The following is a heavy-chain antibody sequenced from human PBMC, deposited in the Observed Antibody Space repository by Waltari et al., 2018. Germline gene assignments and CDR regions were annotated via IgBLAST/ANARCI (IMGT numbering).Heavy chain of an antibody. J-gene: IGHJ4*02. CDR1: GYTFTSYA. CDR3: ARASTGFPEYFDY. CDR2: INAGNGNT. D-gene: IGHD6-6*01. Sequence: QVQLVQSGAEVKKPGASVKVSCKASGYTFTSYAMHWVRQAPGQRLEWMGWINAGNGNTKDSQEFQGRVTITRDTSASTAYMELSSLRSEDMAVYYCARASTGFPEYFDYWGQGTLVTVSS. V-gene: IGHV1-3*03.